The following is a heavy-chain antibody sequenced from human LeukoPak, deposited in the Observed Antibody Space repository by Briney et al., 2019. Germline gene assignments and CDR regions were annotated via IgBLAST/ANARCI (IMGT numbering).Heavy chain of an antibody. CDR1: GGSISSSTYN. D-gene: IGHD4-11*01. Sequence: SETLSLTCTVAGGSISSSTYNWGWIRQPPGKGLEWIGSVYYTGITYYNPSVESRVTISVDTSKNHFSLELNSVTAADTSFYYCATGSMTTRYYYYFHMDVWGPGTTVTVSS. CDR2: VYYTGIT. V-gene: IGHV4-39*02. CDR3: ATGSMTTRYYYYFHMDV. J-gene: IGHJ6*03.